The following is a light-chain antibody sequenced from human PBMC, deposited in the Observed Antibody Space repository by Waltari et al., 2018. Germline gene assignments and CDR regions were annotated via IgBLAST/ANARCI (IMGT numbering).Light chain of an antibody. V-gene: IGKV3-15*01. Sequence: EIVITQSPGTLSVSRGERATLPRRPSQSVSSNFAWSQQKPGQAPRLLSHDASTRATGDPARFSGSGSGTEFTLTISSLQSEDFAVYYCQQYNDWPPGYTFGQGTKLEI. CDR3: QQYNDWPPGYT. CDR2: DAS. CDR1: QSVSSN. J-gene: IGKJ2*01.